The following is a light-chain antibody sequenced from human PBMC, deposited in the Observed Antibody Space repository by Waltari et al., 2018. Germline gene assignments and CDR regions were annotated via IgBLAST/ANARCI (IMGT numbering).Light chain of an antibody. CDR3: SSTDNSGDQRV. Sequence: SYELTQPPSVSVSPGLTARITCSGDALPKKYAYWYQQKSGQAPVLVIYEDSKRPSWIPGRFSGSSSGTMATLTISGAQVEDEADYYCSSTDNSGDQRVFGGGTKLTVL. CDR1: ALPKKY. CDR2: EDS. V-gene: IGLV3-10*01. J-gene: IGLJ3*02.